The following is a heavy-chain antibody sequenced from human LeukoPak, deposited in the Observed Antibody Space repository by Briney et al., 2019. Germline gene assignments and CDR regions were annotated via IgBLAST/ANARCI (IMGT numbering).Heavy chain of an antibody. CDR2: MYYSGST. J-gene: IGHJ5*02. CDR3: ARPYYYDSRIDL. Sequence: PSQTLSLTCTVSGGSISSGDYYWSWIRQPPGKGLEWIAYMYYSGSTYYNPSLKSRVTMSADTSKNQLSLKLSSVTAADTAVYYCARPYYYDSRIDLWGQGILVTVSS. CDR1: GGSISSGDYY. V-gene: IGHV4-30-4*01. D-gene: IGHD3-22*01.